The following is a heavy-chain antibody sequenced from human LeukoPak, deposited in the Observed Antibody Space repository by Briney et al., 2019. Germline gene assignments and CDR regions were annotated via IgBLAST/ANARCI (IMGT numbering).Heavy chain of an antibody. CDR1: GFTFSRIW. CDR2: IKQDGSEK. J-gene: IGHJ6*04. Sequence: GGSLRLSCAASGFTFSRIWMSWVRQLPGKGLEWVANIKQDGSEKYYLDSVKGRFTISRDNAKNSLYLQMNSLRAEDTAVYYCVRGREVRGRSMDVWGKGTTVIVSP. D-gene: IGHD3-10*01. CDR3: VRGREVRGRSMDV. V-gene: IGHV3-7*01.